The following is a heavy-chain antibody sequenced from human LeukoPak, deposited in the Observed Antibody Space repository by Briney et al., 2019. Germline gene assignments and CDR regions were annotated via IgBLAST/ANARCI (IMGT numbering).Heavy chain of an antibody. J-gene: IGHJ4*02. D-gene: IGHD6-19*01. CDR2: IDPKSGGT. CDR3: ARWRGYSSGWSGPFDD. V-gene: IGHV1-2*02. CDR1: GYTFTDNY. Sequence: ASVKVSCKASGYTFTDNYMHWVRQAPGQGLEWMGWIDPKSGGTNSALRFQGRVTMTRDTSITTGYMELSSLTPDDTAIYYCARWRGYSSGWSGPFDDWGQGALVTVSS.